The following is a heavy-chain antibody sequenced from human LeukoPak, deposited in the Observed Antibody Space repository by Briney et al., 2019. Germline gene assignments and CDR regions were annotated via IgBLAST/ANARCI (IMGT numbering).Heavy chain of an antibody. V-gene: IGHV1-69*01. CDR1: GGTFRRFA. CDR3: ARVKAMVRGVIIRNYYMDV. Sequence: ASVKVSCKASGGTFRRFAMSWVRQAPGQGLEWMGGIIPIFGTANYAQKFQGSVTITADEFTSTAYMELSSLRSEDTAVYYCARVKAMVRGVIIRNYYMDVWGKGTTVTVSS. CDR2: IIPIFGTA. D-gene: IGHD3-10*01. J-gene: IGHJ6*03.